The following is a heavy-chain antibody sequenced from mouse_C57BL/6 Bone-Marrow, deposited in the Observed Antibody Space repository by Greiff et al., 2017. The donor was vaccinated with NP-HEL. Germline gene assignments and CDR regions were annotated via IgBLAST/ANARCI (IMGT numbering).Heavy chain of an antibody. CDR2: ISYSGST. Sequence: EVKLEESGPGLAKPSQTLSLTCSVTGYSITSDYWNWIRKFPGNKLEYMGYISYSGSTYYNPSLKSRISITRDTSKNQYYLQLNSVTTEDTATYYCARGDGNYGYAMDYWGQGTSVTVSS. CDR3: ARGDGNYGYAMDY. D-gene: IGHD2-1*01. J-gene: IGHJ4*01. CDR1: GYSITSDY. V-gene: IGHV3-8*01.